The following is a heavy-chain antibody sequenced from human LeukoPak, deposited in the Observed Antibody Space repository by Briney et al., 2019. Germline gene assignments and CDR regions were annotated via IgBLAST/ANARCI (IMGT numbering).Heavy chain of an antibody. CDR1: GFTFSTSG. J-gene: IGHJ4*02. CDR2: LQYDGTEK. Sequence: GRSLRLSCTPSGFTFSTSGMHWVRQAPGKGLEWVGFLQYDGTEKYYADSVKGRFTISRDNSKNTLYLQMDSLRAEDTAAYYCARESSSIAIGTLDFWGQGTLVTVSS. V-gene: IGHV3-33*05. CDR3: ARESSSIAIGTLDF. D-gene: IGHD6-13*01.